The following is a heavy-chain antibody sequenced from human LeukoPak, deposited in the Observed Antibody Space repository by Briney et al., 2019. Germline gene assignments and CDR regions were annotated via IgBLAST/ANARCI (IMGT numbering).Heavy chain of an antibody. CDR2: ITGSGDRT. Sequence: GGSLRLSCLTSGFTFPNHAMTWVRQAPGKGPEWVATITGSGDRTFYSDSLKGQFTVSRDDSKNTVYLQMNNVRVEDTAVYYCATPVRGYGYYFFYWGQGTLVTVSS. D-gene: IGHD3-3*01. J-gene: IGHJ1*01. CDR3: ATPVRGYGYYFFY. V-gene: IGHV3-23*01. CDR1: GFTFPNHA.